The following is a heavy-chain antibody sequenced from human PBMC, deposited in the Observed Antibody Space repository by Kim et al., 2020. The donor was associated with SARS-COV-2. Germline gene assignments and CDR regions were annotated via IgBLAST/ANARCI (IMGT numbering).Heavy chain of an antibody. J-gene: IGHJ6*04. CDR3: TTDQLWLDYYYGMDV. CDR2: IKSKTDGGTT. CDR1: GFTFSNAW. D-gene: IGHD3-10*01. V-gene: IGHV3-15*01. Sequence: GGSLRLSCAASGFTFSNAWMSWVRQAPGKGLEWVGRIKSKTDGGTTDYAAPVKGRFTISRDDSKNTLYLQMNSLKTEDTAVYYCTTDQLWLDYYYGMDVWGKGTTVTVSS.